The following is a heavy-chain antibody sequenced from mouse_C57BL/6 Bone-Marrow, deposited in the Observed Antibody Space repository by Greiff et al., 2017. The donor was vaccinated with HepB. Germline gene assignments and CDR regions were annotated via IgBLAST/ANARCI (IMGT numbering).Heavy chain of an antibody. CDR3: ARGRTTVVEPVFDV. D-gene: IGHD1-1*01. V-gene: IGHV1-18*01. CDR2: INPNNGGT. J-gene: IGHJ3*01. Sequence: EVQLQQSGPELVKPGASVKIPCKASGYTFTDYNMDWVKQSHGKSLEWIGDINPNNGGTIYNQKFKGKATLTVDKSSSTAYMELRSLTSEDTAVYYCARGRTTVVEPVFDVWGTGTLVTVSA. CDR1: GYTFTDYN.